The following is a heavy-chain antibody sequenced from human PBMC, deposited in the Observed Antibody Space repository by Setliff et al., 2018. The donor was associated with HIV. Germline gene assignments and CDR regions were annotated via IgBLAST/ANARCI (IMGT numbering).Heavy chain of an antibody. J-gene: IGHJ3*02. Sequence: SETLSLTCGVSGYSLTSGYYWGWIRQPPGKGLEWIGSIHDSGRTYYNPSLKSRVTISVDTSKNQLSLNLRSVTAADTAMYYCARKERGGAFDIWGLGTMVTVSS. CDR1: GYSLTSGYY. CDR3: ARKERGGAFDI. V-gene: IGHV4-38-2*01. CDR2: IHDSGRT.